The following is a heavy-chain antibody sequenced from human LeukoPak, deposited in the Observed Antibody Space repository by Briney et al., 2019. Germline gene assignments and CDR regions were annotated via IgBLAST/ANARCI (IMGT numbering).Heavy chain of an antibody. CDR2: LKQDGNEK. CDR1: GFTFSGYW. Sequence: GGSLRLSCAASGFTFSGYWMSWVRQAPGKGLEWVANLKQDGNEKYYVDSVKGRFTISRDNAKNSPYLQMNSLRAEDTAVYYCARARPDGDYVIDYWGQGTLVTVSS. V-gene: IGHV3-7*01. D-gene: IGHD4-17*01. J-gene: IGHJ4*02. CDR3: ARARPDGDYVIDY.